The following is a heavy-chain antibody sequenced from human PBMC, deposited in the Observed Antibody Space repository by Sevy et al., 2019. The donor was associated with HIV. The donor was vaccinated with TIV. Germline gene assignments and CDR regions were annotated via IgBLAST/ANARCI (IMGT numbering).Heavy chain of an antibody. CDR3: ATGRDYGSGSYDY. Sequence: GESLKISCAASGFSFDRYGMHWVRQAPGKGLEWVAVILYEGINKDYGDSVRGRFTISRNNSKNTLYLQMNSLRVDDTAAYYCATGRDYGSGSYDYWGPGTLVTVSS. J-gene: IGHJ4*02. V-gene: IGHV3-33*01. CDR2: ILYEGINK. CDR1: GFSFDRYG. D-gene: IGHD3-10*01.